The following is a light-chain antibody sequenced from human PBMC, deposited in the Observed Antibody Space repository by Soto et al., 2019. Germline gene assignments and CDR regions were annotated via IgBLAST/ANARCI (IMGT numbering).Light chain of an antibody. CDR1: QVISTS. Sequence: DIQLTQSPSFLSPSIVESVTMTCLASQVISTSLAWYQVKPGKAPKLLIYAASTLESGVPSRFSATVSGTEFSLTITSLQPEDFATYYCQQLFDSPITFGQGTRLEIK. V-gene: IGKV1-9*01. CDR3: QQLFDSPIT. CDR2: AAS. J-gene: IGKJ5*01.